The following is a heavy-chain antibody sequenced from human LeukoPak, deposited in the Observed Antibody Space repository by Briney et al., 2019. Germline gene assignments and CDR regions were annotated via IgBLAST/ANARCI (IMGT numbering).Heavy chain of an antibody. J-gene: IGHJ4*02. V-gene: IGHV1-69*04. CDR3: ARAYPYGDYPFDY. CDR2: IIPILGIA. D-gene: IGHD4-17*01. CDR1: GGTFSSYA. Sequence: SVKVSCKASGGTFSSYAISWVRQAPGQGLEWMGRIIPILGIANYAQKFQGRVTITADKSTSTAYMELSSLRSEDTAVYYCARAYPYGDYPFDYWGQGTLVTVSS.